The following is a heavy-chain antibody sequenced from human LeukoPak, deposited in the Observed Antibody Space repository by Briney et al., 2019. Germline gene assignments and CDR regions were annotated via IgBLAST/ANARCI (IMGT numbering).Heavy chain of an antibody. J-gene: IGHJ5*02. Sequence: SETLCLTCTVSGGSIGSSYWSWIRQPAGKGLKCIGRIHISGSTNYNPSLKSRVTLSVDTSKNQFSLNLSSVTAADTAVYYCARDGLVSGWGGFNPWGQGTLVTVSS. CDR2: IHISGST. V-gene: IGHV4-4*07. CDR3: ARDGLVSGWGGFNP. CDR1: GGSIGSSY. D-gene: IGHD6-19*01.